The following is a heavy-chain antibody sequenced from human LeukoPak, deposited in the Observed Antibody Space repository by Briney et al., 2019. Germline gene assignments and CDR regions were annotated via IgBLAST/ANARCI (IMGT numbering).Heavy chain of an antibody. D-gene: IGHD3-22*01. Sequence: SQTLSLTCTVSGGSISSGGYYWSWIRQPPGKGLEWIGSVYYSGSTYYNPSLKSRVTLSVDTSKNQFSLKLTSVTAADTAVYYCAKIYYYENVIWGQGSMVTVSS. CDR1: GGSISSGGYY. J-gene: IGHJ3*01. CDR2: VYYSGST. V-gene: IGHV4-30-4*08. CDR3: AKIYYYENVI.